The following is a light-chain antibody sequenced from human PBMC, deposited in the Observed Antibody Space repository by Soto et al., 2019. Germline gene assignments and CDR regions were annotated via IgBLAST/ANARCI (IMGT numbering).Light chain of an antibody. V-gene: IGKV1-8*01. CDR2: AAS. CDR3: QQYYSYPRV. J-gene: IGKJ4*01. Sequence: AIRMTQSPSSLSASTGDRVTITCRASQGISSYLAWYQQKPGKAPKLLIYAASTLQSGVPSRFSGSGSGTDFTLTISCLQSEDFATYYCQQYYSYPRVFGGGTKVESK. CDR1: QGISSY.